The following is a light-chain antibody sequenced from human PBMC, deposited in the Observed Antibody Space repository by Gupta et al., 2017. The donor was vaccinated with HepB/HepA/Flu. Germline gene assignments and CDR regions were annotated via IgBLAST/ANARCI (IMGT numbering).Light chain of an antibody. CDR1: QSISSW. V-gene: IGKV1-5*03. J-gene: IGKJ1*01. Sequence: IQLTQSPSTLSASGADRVTTTSRASQSISSWLAWYQQKPGQAPKLLIQRASSLESGVPSRFSGSGSGTEFTLTISSLQPDDFATYYCQQYNSNSETFGQGTKVEIK. CDR2: RAS. CDR3: QQYNSNSET.